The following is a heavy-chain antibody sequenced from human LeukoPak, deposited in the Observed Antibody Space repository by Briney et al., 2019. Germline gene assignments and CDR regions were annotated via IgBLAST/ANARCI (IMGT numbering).Heavy chain of an antibody. D-gene: IGHD1-26*01. CDR3: AKDLGLQVGASPFDY. CDR1: GLTLRSYA. CDR2: MRSDGSDE. J-gene: IGHJ4*02. V-gene: IGHV3-30*02. Sequence: GGSLRLSCAASGLTLRSYAMHWVRQAPGKGLEWVAFMRSDGSDEHYADSVKGRFTISRDNPHNTLYLQLNSLHSEDTAVYYCAKDLGLQVGASPFDYWGQGTLVTVSS.